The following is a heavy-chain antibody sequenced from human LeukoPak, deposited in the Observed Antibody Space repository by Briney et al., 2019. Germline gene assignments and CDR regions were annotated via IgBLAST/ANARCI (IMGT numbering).Heavy chain of an antibody. Sequence: GGSLRLSCTASGFTFSSYAMHWVRQAPGKGLEYVSAISSNGGSTYYANSVKGRFTISRDNSKNTLYLQMGSLRAEDMAVYYCARDGIAGAPTYYFDYWGQGTLVTVSS. V-gene: IGHV3-64*01. CDR3: ARDGIAGAPTYYFDY. D-gene: IGHD6-19*01. CDR2: ISSNGGST. J-gene: IGHJ4*02. CDR1: GFTFSSYA.